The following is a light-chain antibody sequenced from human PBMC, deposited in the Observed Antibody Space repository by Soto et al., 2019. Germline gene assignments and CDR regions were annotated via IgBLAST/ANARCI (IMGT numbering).Light chain of an antibody. Sequence: DIQMIQSPSSLSAYVGARVTISCRASQDIGNHLAWYQQKPGKVPKLLIHAASTLQSGVPSRFSGSGSGPDFTLTISSLQPEDVATYFCEMYNIAPLITFGQGTRLEIK. CDR1: QDIGNH. V-gene: IGKV1-27*01. J-gene: IGKJ5*01. CDR3: EMYNIAPLIT. CDR2: AAS.